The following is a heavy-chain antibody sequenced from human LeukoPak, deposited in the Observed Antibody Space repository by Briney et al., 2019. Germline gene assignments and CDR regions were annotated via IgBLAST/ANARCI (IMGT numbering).Heavy chain of an antibody. V-gene: IGHV4-59*08. CDR2: IYYTGSS. CDR1: GGSISPYY. J-gene: IGHJ4*02. Sequence: PSETLSLTCTVSGGSISPYYWSWFRQPPGKGLEWIGYIYYTGSSTYNPSLKSRVTISVDTSKNQFSLRLTSVTAEDTAVYYCARHSEGGFDNWGQGTLVTVSS. D-gene: IGHD3-10*01. CDR3: ARHSEGGFDN.